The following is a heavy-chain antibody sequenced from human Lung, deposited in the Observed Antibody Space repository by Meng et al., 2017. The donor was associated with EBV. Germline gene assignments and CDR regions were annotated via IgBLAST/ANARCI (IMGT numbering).Heavy chain of an antibody. D-gene: IGHD1-1*01. CDR3: ARGLGGMTTSSFHYFDY. CDR2: IKDSGSP. Sequence: NPSDARSLPVRGFGGSFNGITCTWIRQPPGTGLERIGEIKDSGSPNSNPSLKSRVTISGDTSKNQFSLKLNSVTAADTAVYYCARGLGGMTTSSFHYFDYWGQGTLVTVSS. CDR1: GGSFNGIT. V-gene: IGHV4-34*01. J-gene: IGHJ4*02.